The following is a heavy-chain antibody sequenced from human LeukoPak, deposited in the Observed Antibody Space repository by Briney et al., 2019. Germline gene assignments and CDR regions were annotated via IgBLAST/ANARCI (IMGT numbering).Heavy chain of an antibody. V-gene: IGHV7-4-1*02. CDR2: INTNTGNP. CDR1: GYTFTSYA. Sequence: ASVKVSCKASGYTFTSYAMNWVQQAPGQGLEWMGWINTNTGNPTYAQGFTGRFVFSLDTSVSTAYLQISSLKAEDTAVYYCARVGFGGYSYGGFFDYWGQGTLVTVSS. CDR3: ARVGFGGYSYGGFFDY. D-gene: IGHD5-18*01. J-gene: IGHJ4*02.